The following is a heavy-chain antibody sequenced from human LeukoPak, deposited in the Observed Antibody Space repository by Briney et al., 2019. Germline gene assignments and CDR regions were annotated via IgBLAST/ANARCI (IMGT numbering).Heavy chain of an antibody. J-gene: IGHJ4*02. V-gene: IGHV1-18*03. D-gene: IGHD1-26*01. CDR1: GYTFSSYG. CDR3: ARRGGSYSHSDF. Sequence: ASVKVSCEASGYTFSSYGIIWVRQAPGQGLQWMGWVSPFNGNTDYAPKLQGRVTMTTDTSTTTAYMELRSLTSDDMAVCYCARRGGSYSHSDFWGQGTLVTVSS. CDR2: VSPFNGNT.